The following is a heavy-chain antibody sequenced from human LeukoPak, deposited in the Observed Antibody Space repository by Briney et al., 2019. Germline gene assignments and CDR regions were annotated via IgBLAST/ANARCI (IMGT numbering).Heavy chain of an antibody. J-gene: IGHJ4*02. CDR3: AKCDDFWSGGVDY. V-gene: IGHV3-23*01. CDR1: RFTFSSCA. D-gene: IGHD3-3*01. CDR2: ISGNGGST. Sequence: GGSLTLSCAASRFTFSSCAMTWLRQAPGTALEWPSAISGNGGSTYYGDSVKGRFTISRDNSQNTLYLQMNSLRAEDTALYYCAKCDDFWSGGVDYWGQGTLVTVSS.